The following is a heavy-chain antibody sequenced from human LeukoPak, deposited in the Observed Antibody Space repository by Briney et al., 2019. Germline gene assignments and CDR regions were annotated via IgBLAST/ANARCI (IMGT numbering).Heavy chain of an antibody. CDR3: ARDPSWSYPYYYGSGSSHFDY. Sequence: PGRSLRLSCAASGFTFSSYWMHWVRQAPGKGLVWVSRIHSDGSSTSYPDSVKGRFTISRDNAKNTLYLQMNSLRAEDTAVYYCARDPSWSYPYYYGSGSSHFDYWGQGTLVTVSS. D-gene: IGHD3-10*01. CDR1: GFTFSSYW. J-gene: IGHJ4*02. CDR2: IHSDGSST. V-gene: IGHV3-74*01.